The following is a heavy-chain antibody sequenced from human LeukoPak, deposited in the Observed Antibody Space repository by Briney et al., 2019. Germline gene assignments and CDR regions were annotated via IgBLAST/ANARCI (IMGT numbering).Heavy chain of an antibody. V-gene: IGHV3-15*01. CDR3: AHRDTAMVRVDY. Sequence: GGSLRLSCAASGFTFRDAGMSWVRQAPGKGLEWVGRIKSKTDGGTTDYAAPVKGRFTISRDDSKNTLYLQMSGLKTEDTAVYFCAHRDTAMVRVDYWGQGTLVTVSS. CDR2: IKSKTDGGTT. J-gene: IGHJ4*02. CDR1: GFTFRDAG. D-gene: IGHD5-18*01.